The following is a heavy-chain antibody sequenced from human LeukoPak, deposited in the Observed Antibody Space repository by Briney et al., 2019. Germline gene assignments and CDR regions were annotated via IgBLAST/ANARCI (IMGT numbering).Heavy chain of an antibody. V-gene: IGHV4-59*08. CDR2: IYYNGRT. D-gene: IGHD6-19*01. CDR1: GGSISSYY. J-gene: IGHJ4*02. CDR3: ARHRWLESIYDY. Sequence: SETLSLTCAVSGGSISSYYWSWIRQSPGRGLEYIGHIYYNGRTDYNPSLKSRVTISVDTSKNQFSLKLSSVTAADTAVYYCARHRWLESIYDYWGQGTLVTVSS.